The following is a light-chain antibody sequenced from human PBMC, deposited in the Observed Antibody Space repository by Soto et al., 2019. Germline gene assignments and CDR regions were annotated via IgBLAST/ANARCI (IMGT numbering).Light chain of an antibody. V-gene: IGKV1-16*02. CDR3: QQYKDYPLT. CDR2: AAS. CDR1: QDIINR. Sequence: DIQMTQSPSSLSASVGDRITITCRASQDIINRLVWFQQKPGKAPKSLIYAASNLQSGVPSKFSGSGSGTDFTLTISSLQPEDFATYYCQQYKDYPLTLGGGTRVEIK. J-gene: IGKJ4*01.